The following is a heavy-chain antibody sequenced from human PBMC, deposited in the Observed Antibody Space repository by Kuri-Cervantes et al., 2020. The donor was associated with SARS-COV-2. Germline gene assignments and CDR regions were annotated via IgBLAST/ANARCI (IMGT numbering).Heavy chain of an antibody. D-gene: IGHD3-22*01. Sequence: KVSCKGSGHSFTTSWIGWVRQMPGKGLEWMGAIFIDDSSTRYIPAFEGQVTFSTDKSAAYLQWSSLEASDSGMYYCARHAWMTDYYNPSYVDSWGQGTLVTVSS. V-gene: IGHV5-51*01. CDR2: IFIDDSST. CDR3: ARHAWMTDYYNPSYVDS. J-gene: IGHJ1*01. CDR1: GHSFTTSW.